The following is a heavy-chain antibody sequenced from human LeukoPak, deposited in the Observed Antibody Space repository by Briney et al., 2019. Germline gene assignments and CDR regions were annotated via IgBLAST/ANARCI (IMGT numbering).Heavy chain of an antibody. CDR1: GFTFRKYD. CDR3: ARDYALRGGTFYYYYGMDV. CDR2: ISSSSSYI. J-gene: IGHJ6*02. Sequence: GGSLRLSCVASGFTFRKYDLCWVRQAPGKGLEWVSSISSSSSYIYYADSVKGRFTISRDNAKNSLYLQMNSLRAEDTAVYYCARDYALRGGTFYYYYGMDVWGQGTTVTVSS. D-gene: IGHD3-16*01. V-gene: IGHV3-21*01.